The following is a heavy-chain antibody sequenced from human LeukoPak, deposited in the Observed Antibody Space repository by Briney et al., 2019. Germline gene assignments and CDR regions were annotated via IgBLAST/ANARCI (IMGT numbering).Heavy chain of an antibody. D-gene: IGHD5-12*01. CDR1: GGSFSGYY. CDR3: ARGQGYSGGADY. Sequence: PSETLSLTCDVYGGSFSGYYWSWIRQPPGKGLEWIGEINHSGSTNYNPSLKSRVTISVDTSKNQFSLKLSSVTAADTAVYYCARGQGYSGGADYWGQGTLVTVSS. J-gene: IGHJ4*02. CDR2: INHSGST. V-gene: IGHV4-34*01.